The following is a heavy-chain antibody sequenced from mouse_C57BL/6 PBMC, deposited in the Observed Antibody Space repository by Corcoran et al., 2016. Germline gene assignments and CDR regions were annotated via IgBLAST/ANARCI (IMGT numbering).Heavy chain of an antibody. CDR3: ARGGGWLLPFAY. D-gene: IGHD2-3*01. J-gene: IGHJ3*01. CDR1: GYTFTTYG. V-gene: IGHV9-3*01. Sequence: QNQLVQSGPVLKKPGETVKISCKASGYTFTTYGMSWVKQAPGKGLKWMGWINTYSGVPTYADDFKGRFAFSLETSASTAYLQINNLKNEDTATYFCARGGGWLLPFAYWGQGTLVTVSA. CDR2: INTYSGVP.